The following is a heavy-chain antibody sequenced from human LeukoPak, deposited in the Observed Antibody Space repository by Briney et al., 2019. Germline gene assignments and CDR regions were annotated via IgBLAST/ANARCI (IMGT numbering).Heavy chain of an antibody. Sequence: GGSLRLSCAASGFTFSDYYMSWIRQAPGKGLEWVSAISGSGGSTYYADFVKGRFTISRDNSKNTLYLQMNSLRAEDTAVYYCAKELRMYYYDSSGYYSHFDYWGQGTLVTVSS. CDR3: AKELRMYYYDSSGYYSHFDY. V-gene: IGHV3-23*01. D-gene: IGHD3-22*01. CDR2: ISGSGGST. J-gene: IGHJ4*02. CDR1: GFTFSDYY.